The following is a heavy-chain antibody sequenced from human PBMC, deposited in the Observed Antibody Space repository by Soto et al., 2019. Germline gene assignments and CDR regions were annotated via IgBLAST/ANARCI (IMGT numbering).Heavy chain of an antibody. Sequence: KASETLSLTCTVSGGSISSYYWSWIRQPPGKGLEWIGYIYYSGSTNYNPSLKSRVTISVDTSKNQFSLKLSSVTAADTAVYYCARVVAVAGTSGNWFDPWGQGTLVTVSS. CDR3: ARVVAVAGTSGNWFDP. J-gene: IGHJ5*02. V-gene: IGHV4-59*01. CDR2: IYYSGST. CDR1: GGSISSYY. D-gene: IGHD6-19*01.